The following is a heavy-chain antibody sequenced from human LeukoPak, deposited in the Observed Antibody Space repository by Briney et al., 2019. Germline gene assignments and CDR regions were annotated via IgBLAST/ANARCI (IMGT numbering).Heavy chain of an antibody. CDR1: GGSISSSSYY. V-gene: IGHV4-39*07. D-gene: IGHD1/OR15-1a*01. CDR3: AGWTTTYLDY. J-gene: IGHJ4*02. CDR2: IYYSGST. Sequence: PSETLSLTCTVSGGSISSSSYYWGWIRQPPGKGLEWIGSIYYSGSTYYNPPLKSRVTISVDTSKNQFSLKLSSVTTADTAVYYGAGWTTTYLDYWAKEPRVTVS.